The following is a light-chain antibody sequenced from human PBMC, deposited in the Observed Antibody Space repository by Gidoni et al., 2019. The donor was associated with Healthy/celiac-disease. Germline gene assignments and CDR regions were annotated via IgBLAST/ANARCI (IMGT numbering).Light chain of an antibody. CDR2: GAS. CDR1: QSVSSN. J-gene: IGKJ4*01. CDR3: QQYNNWPPDT. Sequence: EIVMTQSPATLSVSPGERPPLTCRASQSVSSNLAWYQQKPGQAARLLIYGASTRATGIPARFSGSGSGTEFTLTISSLQSEDFAVYYCQQYNNWPPDTFGGGTKVEIK. V-gene: IGKV3-15*01.